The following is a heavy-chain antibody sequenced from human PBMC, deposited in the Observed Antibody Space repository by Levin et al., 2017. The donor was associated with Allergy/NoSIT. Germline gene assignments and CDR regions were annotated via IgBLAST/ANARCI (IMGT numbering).Heavy chain of an antibody. D-gene: IGHD3-3*01. J-gene: IGHJ6*02. Sequence: ASVKVSCKASGYTFTSYDINWVRQATGQGLEWMGWMNPNSGNTGYAQKFQGRVTMTRNTSISTAYMELSSLRSEDTAVYYCARAQITIFGVEQAYYYYGLDVWGQGTTVTVSS. CDR1: GYTFTSYD. CDR2: MNPNSGNT. V-gene: IGHV1-8*01. CDR3: ARAQITIFGVEQAYYYYGLDV.